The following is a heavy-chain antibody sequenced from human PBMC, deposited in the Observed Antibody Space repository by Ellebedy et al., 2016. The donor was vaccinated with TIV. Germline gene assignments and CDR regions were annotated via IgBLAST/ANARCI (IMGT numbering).Heavy chain of an antibody. CDR2: IYYSGST. V-gene: IGHV4-59*12. D-gene: IGHD3-3*01. CDR3: ARCSIWSGLDY. J-gene: IGHJ4*02. Sequence: MPSETLSLTCTVSGGSISSYYWSWIRQPPGKGLEWIGYIYYSGSTNYNPSLKSRVTISVDTSKNQFSLKLSPVTAADTAVYYCARCSIWSGLDYWGQGTLVTVSS. CDR1: GGSISSYY.